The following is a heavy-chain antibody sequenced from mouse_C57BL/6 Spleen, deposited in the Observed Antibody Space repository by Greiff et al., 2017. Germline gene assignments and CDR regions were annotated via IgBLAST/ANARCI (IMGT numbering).Heavy chain of an antibody. V-gene: IGHV1-50*01. J-gene: IGHJ2*01. Sequence: VQLQQPGAELVKPGASVKLSCKASGYTFTSYWMQWVKQRPGQGLEWIGEIDPSDSYTNYNQKFKGKATLTVDTSSSTAYMQLSSLTSKDSAVYYCARRDIYYGNQGDYWGQGTTLTVSS. CDR3: ARRDIYYGNQGDY. D-gene: IGHD2-1*01. CDR1: GYTFTSYW. CDR2: IDPSDSYT.